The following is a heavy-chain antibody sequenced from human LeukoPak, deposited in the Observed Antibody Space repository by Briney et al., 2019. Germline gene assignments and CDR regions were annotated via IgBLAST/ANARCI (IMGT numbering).Heavy chain of an antibody. Sequence: PSETLSLTCTVSGGSISSSSYYWGWIRQPPGKGLEWIGSIYYSGSTYYNPSLKSRVTMSVDTSKNQFSLKLSSVTAADTAVYYCARDIPLVRGVIDVARTLSGWFDPWGQGTLVTVSS. CDR2: IYYSGST. CDR1: GGSISSSSYY. J-gene: IGHJ5*02. V-gene: IGHV4-39*07. D-gene: IGHD3-10*01. CDR3: ARDIPLVRGVIDVARTLSGWFDP.